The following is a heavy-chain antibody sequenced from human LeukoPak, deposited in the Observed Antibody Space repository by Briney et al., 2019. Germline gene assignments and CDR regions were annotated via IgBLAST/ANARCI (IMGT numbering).Heavy chain of an antibody. J-gene: IGHJ6*03. D-gene: IGHD2-2*01. CDR3: ARGAIVVVPAAMREPYYYYYYYMDV. CDR2: IYYSGST. Sequence: KPSETLSLTCTVSGGSISSYYWSWIRQPPGKGLEWIGYIYYSGSTNYNPSLKSRVTISVDTSKNQFSLKLSSVTAADTAVYYCARGAIVVVPAAMREPYYYYYYYMDVWGKGTTVTVSS. V-gene: IGHV4-59*01. CDR1: GGSISSYY.